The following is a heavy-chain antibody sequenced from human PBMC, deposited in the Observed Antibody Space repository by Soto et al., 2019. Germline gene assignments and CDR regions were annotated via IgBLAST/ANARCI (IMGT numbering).Heavy chain of an antibody. CDR1: GGSISGHY. V-gene: IGHV4-59*11. Sequence: PSETLSLTCTVSGGSISGHYWSWIRQPPGQALEWIGNIYYSGSTNYNPSLKSRLTISVDTSKNQFSLKLTSVTAADTAVYYCVRAKYFDYWGQGTLVTVSS. CDR3: VRAKYFDY. CDR2: IYYSGST. J-gene: IGHJ4*02.